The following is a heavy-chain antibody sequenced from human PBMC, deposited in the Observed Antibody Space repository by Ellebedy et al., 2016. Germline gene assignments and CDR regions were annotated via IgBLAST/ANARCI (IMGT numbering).Heavy chain of an antibody. CDR3: ARDYSAYSNDV. J-gene: IGHJ4*02. Sequence: GGSLRLSCAASGFTVSSSSMTWVRQAPGKGLQWVSIIYTTGVTRYADSVRGRFTISRDSSENTLYLQMNSLRAEETAVYYCARDYSAYSNDVWGQGTLVTVSS. CDR2: IYTTGVT. V-gene: IGHV3-53*01. CDR1: GFTVSSSS. D-gene: IGHD5-18*01.